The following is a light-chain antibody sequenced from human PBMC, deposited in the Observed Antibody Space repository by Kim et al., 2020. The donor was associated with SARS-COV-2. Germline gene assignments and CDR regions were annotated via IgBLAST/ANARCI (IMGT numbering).Light chain of an antibody. V-gene: IGLV3-19*01. Sequence: SSELTQDPAVSVALGQTVRITCQGDSLRSYYASWYQQKPGQAPVLVIYGKNNRPSGIPDRFSGSSSGNTASLTITGAQAEDEADYYCNSRDSSGNHLWVFGGGTQVTVL. CDR1: SLRSYY. CDR3: NSRDSSGNHLWV. CDR2: GKN. J-gene: IGLJ3*02.